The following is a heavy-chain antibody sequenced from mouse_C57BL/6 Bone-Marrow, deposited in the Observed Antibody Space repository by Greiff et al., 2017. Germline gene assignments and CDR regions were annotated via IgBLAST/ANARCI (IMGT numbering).Heavy chain of an antibody. J-gene: IGHJ2*01. D-gene: IGHD3-2*02. CDR3: TRETAQATFDY. CDR2: ISSGGDYI. CDR1: GFTFSSYA. Sequence: EVQLVESGEGLVKPGGSLKLSCAASGFTFSSYAMSWVRQTPEKRLAWVAYISSGGDYIYYADTVKCRFTISRDNARNTLYLQMSSLKSEDTAMYYCTRETAQATFDYRGQGTTRTVSS. V-gene: IGHV5-9-1*02.